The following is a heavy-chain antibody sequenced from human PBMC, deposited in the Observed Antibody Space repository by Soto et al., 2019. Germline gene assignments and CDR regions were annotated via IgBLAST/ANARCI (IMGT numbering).Heavy chain of an antibody. D-gene: IGHD1-1*01. CDR2: IYHSGST. Sequence: SETLSLACTVSGGSISSYYWSWIRQPPGKGLEWIGYIYHSGSTYYNPSLKSRVTISVDRSKNQLSLKLSSVTAADTAVYYCARTLPNRQLFDSRTQRTLDTGSS. V-gene: IGHV4-59*12. CDR1: GGSISSYY. J-gene: IGHJ4*02. CDR3: ARTLPNRQLFDS.